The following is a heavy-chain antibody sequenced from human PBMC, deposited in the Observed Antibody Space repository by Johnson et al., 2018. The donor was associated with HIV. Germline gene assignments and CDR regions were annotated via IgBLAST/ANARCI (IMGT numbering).Heavy chain of an antibody. CDR2: ISGSGGSP. V-gene: IGHV3-23*04. CDR1: GFTFSSYA. D-gene: IGHD3-22*01. J-gene: IGHJ3*02. Sequence: VQLVESGGGVVQPGRSLRLSCAASGFTFSSYAMSWVRQAPGKGLEWVSAISGSGGSPYYADSVKGRFTISRDNSKNTRYLQMNSLRAEDTAVYYCASYESRGSRAFDIWGQGTMVTCSS. CDR3: ASYESRGSRAFDI.